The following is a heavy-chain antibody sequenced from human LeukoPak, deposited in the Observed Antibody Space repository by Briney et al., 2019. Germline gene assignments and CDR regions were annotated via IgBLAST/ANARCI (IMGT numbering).Heavy chain of an antibody. CDR1: GFTFSSYA. CDR2: ISGSGGST. V-gene: IGHV3-23*01. D-gene: IGHD2-15*01. Sequence: GGSLRLSCAASGFTFSSYAMSWVRQAPGKGLEWVSAISGSGGSTYYADSVKGRFTISRDNSKNTLYLQVNSLRAEDTAVYYCANDPLTYCSGGSCYPEYYYGMDVWGQGTTVTVSS. J-gene: IGHJ6*02. CDR3: ANDPLTYCSGGSCYPEYYYGMDV.